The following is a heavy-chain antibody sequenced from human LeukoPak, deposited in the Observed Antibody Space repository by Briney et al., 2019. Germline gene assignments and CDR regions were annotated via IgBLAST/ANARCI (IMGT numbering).Heavy chain of an antibody. D-gene: IGHD1-26*01. CDR1: GYTFSNHG. CDR2: ISGYNGKI. V-gene: IGHV1-18*01. CDR3: ARVDKPATVSSGAFDI. Sequence: GASVKVSCKASGYTFSNHGVTWVRQARGQGLEWMGWISGYNGKINYARKFQGRVTITADESTSTAYMELSSLRSEDTAVYYCARVDKPATVSSGAFDIWGQGTMVTVSS. J-gene: IGHJ3*02.